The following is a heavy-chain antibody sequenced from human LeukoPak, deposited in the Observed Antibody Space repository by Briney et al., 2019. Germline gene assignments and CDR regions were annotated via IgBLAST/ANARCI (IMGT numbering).Heavy chain of an antibody. Sequence: PGGSLRLSCTASGFNFEDYDMTWVRQVPGKGLEWVSGINWSGRSTGYADSVKGRFTVSRDNAKNSLYLQMNSLRAEDTSVYYCATEGRSTTPGYWGQGTLVIVSS. V-gene: IGHV3-20*04. CDR2: INWSGRST. D-gene: IGHD6-13*01. CDR1: GFNFEDYD. J-gene: IGHJ4*02. CDR3: ATEGRSTTPGY.